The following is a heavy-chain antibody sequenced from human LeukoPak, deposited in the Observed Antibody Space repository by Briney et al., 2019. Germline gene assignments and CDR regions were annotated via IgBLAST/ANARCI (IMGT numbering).Heavy chain of an antibody. CDR3: VRDKLNFYFDQ. CDR1: GTPFSASG. Sequence: GGSLRLSCVASGTPFSASGMHWVRQAPGKGLEWVTFIWSDGSTEFYVDSVKGRFTISRDNSKNMVYLQMNSLRAEDTAVYYCVRDKLNFYFDQWGQGTPVTVSS. D-gene: IGHD1-1*01. CDR2: IWSDGSTE. J-gene: IGHJ4*02. V-gene: IGHV3-33*01.